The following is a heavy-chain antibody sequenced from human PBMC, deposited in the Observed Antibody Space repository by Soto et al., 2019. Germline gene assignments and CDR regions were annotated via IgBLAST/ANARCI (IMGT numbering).Heavy chain of an antibody. V-gene: IGHV1-46*01. J-gene: IGHJ6*02. CDR1: GYTFTSYY. Sequence: ASVKVSCKASGYTFTSYYMHWVRQAPGQGLEWMGIINPSGGSTSYAQKFQGRVTMTRDTSTSTVYMELSSLRSEDTAVYYCARAKRGIAVAGPQDVWGQGTTVTVSS. D-gene: IGHD6-19*01. CDR3: ARAKRGIAVAGPQDV. CDR2: INPSGGST.